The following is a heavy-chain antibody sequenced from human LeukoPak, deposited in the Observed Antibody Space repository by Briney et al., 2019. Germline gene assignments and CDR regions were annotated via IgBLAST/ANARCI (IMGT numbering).Heavy chain of an antibody. Sequence: TGGSLRLSSVASGFTFSSARMTCVRQAPGKGLEYVSVISSNGGSTSYANSVKGRFTISRDNSKNTLYLQMGSLRAEDMAVYYCARDLSGGGLDYWGQGTLVTVSS. J-gene: IGHJ4*01. CDR2: ISSNGGST. CDR1: GFTFSSAR. D-gene: IGHD3-10*01. V-gene: IGHV3-64*01. CDR3: ARDLSGGGLDY.